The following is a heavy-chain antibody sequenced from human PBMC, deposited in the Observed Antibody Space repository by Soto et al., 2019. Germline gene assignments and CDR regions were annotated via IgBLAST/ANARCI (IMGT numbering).Heavy chain of an antibody. V-gene: IGHV3-30*18. CDR2: ISYDGSNK. J-gene: IGHJ4*02. CDR3: AKETYAGPLDY. CDR1: GFTFSSYG. Sequence: QVQLVESGGGEVQPGRSLRLSCAASGFTFSSYGIHWVRQAPGKGLEWVAVISYDGSNKYYADSVKGRFTISRDNSKNTLYLQMNSLRAEDTAVYYCAKETYAGPLDYWGQGTLVTVSS.